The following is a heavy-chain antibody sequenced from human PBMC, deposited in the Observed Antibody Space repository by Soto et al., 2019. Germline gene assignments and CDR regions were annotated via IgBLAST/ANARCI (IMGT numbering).Heavy chain of an antibody. V-gene: IGHV1-3*01. CDR3: AREGEYYYDSSGYYYFDY. J-gene: IGHJ4*02. CDR1: GYTFTSYA. Sequence: ASVKVSCKASGYTFTSYAMHWVRQAPGQRLEWMGWINAGNGNTKYSQKFQGRVTITRDTSASTAYMELSSLRSEDTAVYYCAREGEYYYDSSGYYYFDYWGQGTLVTVSS. D-gene: IGHD3-22*01. CDR2: INAGNGNT.